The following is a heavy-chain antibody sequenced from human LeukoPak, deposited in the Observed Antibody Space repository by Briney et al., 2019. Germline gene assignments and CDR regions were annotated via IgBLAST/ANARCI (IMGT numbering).Heavy chain of an antibody. CDR2: ISSSSSYI. CDR1: GFTFSSCS. CDR3: AGRASDSYLLY. V-gene: IGHV3-21*04. Sequence: KPGGSLRLSCAASGFTFSSCSMNWVRQAPGKGLEWVSSISSSSSYIYHADSVKGRFTISRDNAKNSLFLQMNSLRAEDTAIYYCAGRASDSYLLYWGRESWSPSPQ. J-gene: IGHJ4*02. D-gene: IGHD2-15*01.